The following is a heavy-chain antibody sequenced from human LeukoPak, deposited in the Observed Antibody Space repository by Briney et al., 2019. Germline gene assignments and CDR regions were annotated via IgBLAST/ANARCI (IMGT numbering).Heavy chain of an antibody. Sequence: SETLSLTCTVSGGSINSNYWSWIRQPPGKGLEWIGYIYYSGSTNYNPSLKSRVTISVDTSKSQFSLKLSSVTAADTAVYYCARAYYDFWSGYSNWFDPWGQGTLVTVSS. CDR2: IYYSGST. CDR1: GGSINSNY. D-gene: IGHD3-3*01. CDR3: ARAYYDFWSGYSNWFDP. V-gene: IGHV4-59*01. J-gene: IGHJ5*02.